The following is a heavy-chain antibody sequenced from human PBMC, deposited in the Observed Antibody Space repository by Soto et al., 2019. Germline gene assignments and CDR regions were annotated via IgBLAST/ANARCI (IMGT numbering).Heavy chain of an antibody. CDR1: GYTFSTYG. CDR2: IGADNGDT. CDR3: ARDWKGAEGFDP. Sequence: ASVTVSCKASGYTFSTYGFSWVRQAPGQGLEWMGWIGADNGDTNYAQNFQGRVTMTTDTSTTTSYMELRSLTSDDTAVYFCARDWKGAEGFDPWGQGTLVTVSS. D-gene: IGHD1-1*01. J-gene: IGHJ5*02. V-gene: IGHV1-18*01.